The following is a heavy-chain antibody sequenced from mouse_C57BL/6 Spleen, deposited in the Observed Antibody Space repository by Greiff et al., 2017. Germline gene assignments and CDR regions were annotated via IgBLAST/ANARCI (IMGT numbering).Heavy chain of an antibody. CDR3: ARSGDTTVVDWYFDV. CDR1: GYAFSSSW. J-gene: IGHJ1*03. V-gene: IGHV1-82*01. CDR2: IDPGDGDT. D-gene: IGHD1-1*01. Sequence: VQLQQSGPELVKPGASVKISCKASGYAFSSSWMNWVKQRPGKGLEWIGRIDPGDGDTNYNGKFKGKATLTADKSSSTAYMQLSSLTSEDSAVYFCARSGDTTVVDWYFDVWGTGTTVTVSS.